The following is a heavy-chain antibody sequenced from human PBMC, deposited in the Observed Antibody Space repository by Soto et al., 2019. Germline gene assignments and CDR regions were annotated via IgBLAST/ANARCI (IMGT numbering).Heavy chain of an antibody. J-gene: IGHJ6*02. CDR3: ARDHIVVVVAATRYGMDV. Sequence: EVQLVESGGGLVKPGGSLRLSCAASGFTFSSYSMNWVRQAPGKGLEWVSSISSSSSYIYYADSVKGRFTISRDNAKNSLYLQMNSLRAEDRAVYYCARDHIVVVVAATRYGMDVWGQGTTVTVSS. V-gene: IGHV3-21*01. CDR1: GFTFSSYS. CDR2: ISSSSSYI. D-gene: IGHD2-15*01.